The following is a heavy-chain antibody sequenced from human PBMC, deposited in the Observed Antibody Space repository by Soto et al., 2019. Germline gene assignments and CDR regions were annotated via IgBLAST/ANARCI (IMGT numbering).Heavy chain of an antibody. Sequence: PSETLSLTCTVSGGSISSYYWSWIRQPPGKGLEWIGCIYYSGSTNYNPSLKSRVTISVDTSKNQFSLKLSSVTAADTAVYYCARDLILIGPGQPSNWFDPWGQGTLVTVSS. J-gene: IGHJ5*02. V-gene: IGHV4-59*01. D-gene: IGHD2-8*01. CDR2: IYYSGST. CDR1: GGSISSYY. CDR3: ARDLILIGPGQPSNWFDP.